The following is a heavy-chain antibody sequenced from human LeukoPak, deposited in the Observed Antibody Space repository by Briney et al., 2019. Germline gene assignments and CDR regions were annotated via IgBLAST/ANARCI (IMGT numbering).Heavy chain of an antibody. CDR3: ARWTGIAAAGTMVGDAFDI. D-gene: IGHD6-13*01. V-gene: IGHV3-30*03. CDR1: GFTFRNYD. Sequence: GGSLRLSCAASGFTFRNYDMHWVRQAPGKGLGWVALISNDGSNQYYADSVKGRFTISRDNSKNTLYLQMNSLRAEDTAVYYCARWTGIAAAGTMVGDAFDIWGQGTMVTVSS. CDR2: ISNDGSNQ. J-gene: IGHJ3*02.